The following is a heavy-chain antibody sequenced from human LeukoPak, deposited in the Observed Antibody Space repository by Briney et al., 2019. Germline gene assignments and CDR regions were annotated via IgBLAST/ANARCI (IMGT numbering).Heavy chain of an antibody. CDR3: ARAPYYYDSSGYYYPFDY. Sequence: ASVKVSCKASGYTFTGYHMHWVRQAPGQGLEWMGRINPNSGDTNYAQKFQGRVTMTRDTSTSTVYMELSSLRSEDTAVYYCARAPYYYDSSGYYYPFDYWGQGTLVTVSS. CDR2: INPNSGDT. D-gene: IGHD3-22*01. V-gene: IGHV1-2*06. J-gene: IGHJ4*02. CDR1: GYTFTGYH.